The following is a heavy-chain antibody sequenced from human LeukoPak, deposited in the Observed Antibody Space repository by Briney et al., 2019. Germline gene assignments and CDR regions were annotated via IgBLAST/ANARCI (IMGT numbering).Heavy chain of an antibody. CDR3: AKFEGATIPGWFNDY. D-gene: IGHD6-19*01. Sequence: PGGSLRLSCTASGFTFSGFWMGWVRQAPGKGLEWVSTIDKTTYPTFYADSVKGRFTISRDNSKNTLYLQMDSLRTEDTAVYFCAKFEGATIPGWFNDYWGQGILVTVSS. J-gene: IGHJ4*02. CDR2: IDKTTYPT. V-gene: IGHV3-23*05. CDR1: GFTFSGFW.